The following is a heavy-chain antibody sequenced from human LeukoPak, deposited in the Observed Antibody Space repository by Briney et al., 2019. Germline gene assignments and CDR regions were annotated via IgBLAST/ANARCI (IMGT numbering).Heavy chain of an antibody. V-gene: IGHV1-46*01. D-gene: IGHD6-13*01. CDR3: ARDKTDSSTYSWFDP. CDR1: GYTFTSYY. J-gene: IGHJ5*02. Sequence: ASVKVSCKASGYTFTSYYMHWVRQAPGQGLEWMGVINPSGGSTSYAQKFQGRVTMTRDTSTSTIYMELSSLRSEDTAVYYCARDKTDSSTYSWFDPWGQGTLVTVSS. CDR2: INPSGGST.